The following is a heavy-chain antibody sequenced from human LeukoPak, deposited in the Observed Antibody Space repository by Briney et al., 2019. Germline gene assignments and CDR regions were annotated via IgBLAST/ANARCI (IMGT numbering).Heavy chain of an antibody. CDR2: INHSGST. J-gene: IGHJ5*02. D-gene: IGHD2-2*01. Sequence: SETLSLTCAVYGGSFSGYYWSWIRQPPGKGLEWIGEINHSGSTNYNPSLKSRVTISVDTSKNQFSLKLSSVTAADTAVYYCARLPADRDRWFDPWGQGTLVTVSS. CDR1: GGSFSGYY. V-gene: IGHV4-34*01. CDR3: ARLPADRDRWFDP.